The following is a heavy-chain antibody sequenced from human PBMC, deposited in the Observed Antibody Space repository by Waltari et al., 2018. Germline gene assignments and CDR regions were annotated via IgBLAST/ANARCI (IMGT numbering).Heavy chain of an antibody. J-gene: IGHJ3*02. V-gene: IGHV3-30*02. CDR1: GFTFSSNG. Sequence: QVQLVESGGGVVQPGGSLRLSCAASGFTFSSNGMHWVRQAPGKGLEWVAFIRYDGSNKYYADSVKGRFTISRDNSKNTLYLQMNSLRAEDTAVYYCAKVVKYPDAFDIWGQGTMVTVSS. CDR3: AKVVKYPDAFDI. CDR2: IRYDGSNK. D-gene: IGHD2-2*01.